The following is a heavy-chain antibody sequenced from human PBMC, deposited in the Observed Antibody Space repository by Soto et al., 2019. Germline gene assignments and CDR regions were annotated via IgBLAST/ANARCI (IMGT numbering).Heavy chain of an antibody. D-gene: IGHD6-13*01. CDR1: GFTLSSYA. J-gene: IGHJ4*02. V-gene: IGHV3-23*01. Sequence: GSLRLSCAASGFTLSSYAMSWVRQAPGKGLEWVSAISGSGGSTYYADSVKGRFTISRDNSKNTLYLQMNSLRAEDTAVYYCSKGLFIAEAGAMSDYVDYWGQGPPVT. CDR3: SKGLFIAEAGAMSDYVDY. CDR2: ISGSGGST.